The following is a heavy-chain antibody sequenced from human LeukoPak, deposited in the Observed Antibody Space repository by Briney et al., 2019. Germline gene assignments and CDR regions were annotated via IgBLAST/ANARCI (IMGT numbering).Heavy chain of an antibody. CDR2: IYTSGST. D-gene: IGHD2-8*01. J-gene: IGHJ4*02. CDR1: GGSISIYY. Sequence: PSETLSLTCTVSGGSISIYYWNWIRQPAGKGLEWIGRIYTSGSTKYNPSLKSRVTMSVDTSKNQFSLELSSVTAADTAVYYCARDRLGYEPYFDYWGQGTLVTVSS. CDR3: ARDRLGYEPYFDY. V-gene: IGHV4-4*07.